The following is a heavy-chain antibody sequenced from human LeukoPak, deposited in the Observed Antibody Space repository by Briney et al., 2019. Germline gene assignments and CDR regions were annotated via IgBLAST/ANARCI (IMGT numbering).Heavy chain of an antibody. CDR2: IYSGGST. Sequence: TSQTLSLTCTVSGASISSGTYYFTWIRQPAGKGLEWIGRIYSGGSTYYNPSLKSRVTISLDTSKNQFSLKLSSVTAADTAVYYCASRGFASGYCSRNSCYDYYFYYMDVWGKGTTVTASS. CDR1: GASISSGTYY. J-gene: IGHJ6*03. CDR3: ASRGFASGYCSRNSCYDYYFYYMDV. D-gene: IGHD2-2*03. V-gene: IGHV4-61*02.